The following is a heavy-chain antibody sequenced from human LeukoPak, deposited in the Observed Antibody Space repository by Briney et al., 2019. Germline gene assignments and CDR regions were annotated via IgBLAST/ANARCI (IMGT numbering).Heavy chain of an antibody. J-gene: IGHJ4*02. CDR1: GGSISSSSYY. D-gene: IGHD4-17*01. Sequence: PSETLSLTCTVSGGSISSSSYYWGWIRQPAGKGLEWIGRIYTSGSTNYNPSLKSRVTISVDTSKNQFSLKLSSVAAADTAVYYCAREKTTVTTIFDYWGQGTLVTVSS. CDR3: AREKTTVTTIFDY. V-gene: IGHV4-61*02. CDR2: IYTSGST.